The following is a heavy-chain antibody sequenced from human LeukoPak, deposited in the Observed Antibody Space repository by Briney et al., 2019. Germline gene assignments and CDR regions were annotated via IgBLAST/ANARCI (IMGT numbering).Heavy chain of an antibody. CDR2: IHYSGST. D-gene: IGHD2-21*02. CDR3: ASRAAFCGDDCFRFDY. J-gene: IGHJ4*02. Sequence: SSETLSLTCTVSGGSISGYYWSWIRQPPGKGLEWIGYIHYSGSTRYNPSLENRVTISVETSKNQFSLNLTSVTAADTAVYYCASRAAFCGDDCFRFDYWGQGTLVTVSS. CDR1: GGSISGYY. V-gene: IGHV4-59*01.